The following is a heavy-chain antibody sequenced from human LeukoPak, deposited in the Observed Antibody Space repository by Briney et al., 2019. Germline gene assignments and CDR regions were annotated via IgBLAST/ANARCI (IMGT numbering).Heavy chain of an antibody. D-gene: IGHD2-2*01. V-gene: IGHV5-51*01. CDR2: IYPGDSDT. CDR1: GYSFTTNW. CDR3: GRLGESTSTAFDI. Sequence: GASLQISSKGSGYSFTTNWIGWVRQMPGKGLEWMGIIYPGDSDTRYSPSFQGQVTISADKSISTAYLQWSSLKASDTAMYYCGRLGESTSTAFDIWGQGTMVTVSS. J-gene: IGHJ3*02.